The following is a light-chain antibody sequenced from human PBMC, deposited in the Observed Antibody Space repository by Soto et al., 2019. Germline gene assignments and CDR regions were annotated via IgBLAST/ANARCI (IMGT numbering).Light chain of an antibody. CDR3: QVWDTVTDHWV. V-gene: IGLV3-21*02. J-gene: IGLJ3*02. CDR1: NIGRKN. CDR2: DDS. Sequence: SYELTQPPSLSVDPGQTASFTCGGDNIGRKNVHWYQHRPGQAPILVVYDDSDRPSGIPERFSGSNSGSAATLTISRVEAGAEADYYCQVWDTVTDHWVFGGGTKLTVL.